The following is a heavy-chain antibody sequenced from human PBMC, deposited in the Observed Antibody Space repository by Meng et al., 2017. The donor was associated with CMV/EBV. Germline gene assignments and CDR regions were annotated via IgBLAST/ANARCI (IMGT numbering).Heavy chain of an antibody. CDR1: GGSFSGSY. D-gene: IGHD3-10*01. Sequence: SETLSLTCVVYGGSFSGSYWNWIRQSPGKGLEWIGEINNSGGTYYNPSLETRVAISIDTSKKQFSLKLNSVTAAASAVYYCATRSISYRAEDYLQWGQGTLVTVSS. J-gene: IGHJ1*01. CDR3: ATRSISYRAEDYLQ. V-gene: IGHV4-34*01. CDR2: INNSGGT.